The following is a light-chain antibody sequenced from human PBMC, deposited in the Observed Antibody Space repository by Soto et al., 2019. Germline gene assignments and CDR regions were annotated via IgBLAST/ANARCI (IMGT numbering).Light chain of an antibody. CDR3: QQSYSTPPT. J-gene: IGKJ1*01. Sequence: DIHMTQSPSSLSASVGHICTITCRASQSISSYLNWYQQKPGKAPKLLIYAAYSLQSGVTSRFSGSGSGTDFTITISSLQPEDFATYYCQQSYSTPPTFGQGTQVEIK. V-gene: IGKV1-39*01. CDR2: AAY. CDR1: QSISSY.